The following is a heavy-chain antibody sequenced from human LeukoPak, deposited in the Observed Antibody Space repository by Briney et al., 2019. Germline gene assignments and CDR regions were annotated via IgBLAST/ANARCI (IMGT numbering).Heavy chain of an antibody. D-gene: IGHD6-13*01. J-gene: IGHJ4*02. CDR3: ARDLSFLAAAGPLYYFDY. CDR1: GFTFSDYY. Sequence: GGSLRLSCAASGFTFSDYYMSWIRQAPGKGLEWVSYISSSGSTIYYADSVKGRFTISRDNAKNLLYLQMNSLRAEDTAVYYCARDLSFLAAAGPLYYFDYWGQGTLVTVSS. V-gene: IGHV3-11*01. CDR2: ISSSGSTI.